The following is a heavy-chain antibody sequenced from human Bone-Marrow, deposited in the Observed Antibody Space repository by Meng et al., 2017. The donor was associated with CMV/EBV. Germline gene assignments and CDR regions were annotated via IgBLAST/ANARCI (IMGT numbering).Heavy chain of an antibody. CDR2: IIPIFGTA. V-gene: IGHV1-69*05. CDR1: GGTFSSYA. Sequence: SVKVSCKASGGTFSSYAISWVRQAPGQGLEWMGGIIPIFGTANYAQKFQGRVTITTDESTSKAYLGLSSLRSEDTAVYYCARESTVTHFYGMDVWGQGTTVTVSS. D-gene: IGHD4-11*01. J-gene: IGHJ6*02. CDR3: ARESTVTHFYGMDV.